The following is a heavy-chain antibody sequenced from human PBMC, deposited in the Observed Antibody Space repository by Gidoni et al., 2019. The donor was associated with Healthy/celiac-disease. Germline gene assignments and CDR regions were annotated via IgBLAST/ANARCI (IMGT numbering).Heavy chain of an antibody. V-gene: IGHV4-30-4*01. J-gene: IGHJ3*02. D-gene: IGHD2-15*01. CDR1: VGSFSSGDYY. Sequence: QVQLQESGPGLVKPSQTLSLTCTVSVGSFSSGDYYWSWIRQPPGKGLEWIGYIYYSGSTYYNPSLKSRVTISVDTSKNQFSLKLSSVTAADTAVYYCARGPGGLDAFDIWGQGTMVTVSS. CDR3: ARGPGGLDAFDI. CDR2: IYYSGST.